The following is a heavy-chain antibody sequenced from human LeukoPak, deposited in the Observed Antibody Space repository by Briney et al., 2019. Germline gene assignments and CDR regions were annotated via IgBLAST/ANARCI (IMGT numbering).Heavy chain of an antibody. J-gene: IGHJ5*02. CDR2: NSSSSRAT. CDR1: GFTFSNYN. D-gene: IGHD4-11*01. Sequence: GGSLRLSCTASGFTFSNYNMNWVRQAPGKGLEWVSYNSSSSRATYYADSVKGRFTISRDNAKNSLYLQMNSLTDEDTAVYYCAAYSNYAYSFDPWGQGTLVTVSS. V-gene: IGHV3-48*02. CDR3: AAYSNYAYSFDP.